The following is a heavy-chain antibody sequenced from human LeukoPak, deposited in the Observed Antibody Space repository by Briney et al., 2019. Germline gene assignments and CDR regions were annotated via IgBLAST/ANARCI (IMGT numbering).Heavy chain of an antibody. CDR1: GFTFSNYW. CDR3: AIDRLYSGGYWNAFDI. CDR2: IKQDGSEK. V-gene: IGHV3-7*03. Sequence: GGSLRLSCAASGFTFSNYWMSWVRQAPGKGLEWVANIKQDGSEKYYVDSVKGRFTISRGNAKNSLFLQMNSLRAEDTAVYYCAIDRLYSGGYWNAFDIWGQGTMVTVSS. J-gene: IGHJ3*02. D-gene: IGHD5-12*01.